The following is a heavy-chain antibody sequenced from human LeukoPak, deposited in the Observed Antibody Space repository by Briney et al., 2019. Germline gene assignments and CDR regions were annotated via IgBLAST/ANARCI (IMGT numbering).Heavy chain of an antibody. Sequence: SETLSLTCTVSGYSISSGYYWGWIRQPPGKGLEWIGSIYHSGSTYYNPSLKSRVTISVDTSKNQFSLKLSSVTAADTAVYYCARDSSSSYDYVWGSYLPPRWFDPWGQGTLVTVSS. CDR1: GYSISSGYY. CDR2: IYHSGST. V-gene: IGHV4-38-2*02. CDR3: ARDSSSSYDYVWGSYLPPRWFDP. J-gene: IGHJ5*02. D-gene: IGHD3-16*02.